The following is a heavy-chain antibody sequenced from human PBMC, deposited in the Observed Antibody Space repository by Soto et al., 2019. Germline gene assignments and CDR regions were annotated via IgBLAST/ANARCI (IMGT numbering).Heavy chain of an antibody. CDR3: TSDTFGLRDT. D-gene: IGHD3-16*01. CDR1: GFPFSHYW. CDR2: INPAGTIT. J-gene: IGHJ5*02. V-gene: IGHV3-74*01. Sequence: MQMVESGGGSVQPGGSLRLSCAASGFPFSHYWMHWVRQTPGKGLVWVSRINPAGTITNYADSVAGRFTISRDNADSALFLHMNSLSAEDTAIYYCTSDTFGLRDTWGQGTLVTVSS.